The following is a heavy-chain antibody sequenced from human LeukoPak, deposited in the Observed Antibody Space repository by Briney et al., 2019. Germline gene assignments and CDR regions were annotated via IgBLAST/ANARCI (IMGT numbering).Heavy chain of an antibody. CDR2: IYHSGST. V-gene: IGHV4-38-2*02. J-gene: IGHJ6*03. CDR1: GYSISRGYY. D-gene: IGHD3-3*01. Sequence: SETLSLTCTVSGYSISRGYYWDWIRQPPGKGLEWIGSIYHSGSTYYNPSLKSRVTISLDTSKNQFSLRVNSVTAVDTALYYCARYHYDFWSGRATDYYYMDVWGKGTTVTVSS. CDR3: ARYHYDFWSGRATDYYYMDV.